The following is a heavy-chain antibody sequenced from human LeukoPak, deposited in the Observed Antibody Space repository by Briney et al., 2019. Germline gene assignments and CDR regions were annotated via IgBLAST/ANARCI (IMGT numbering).Heavy chain of an antibody. CDR1: VCTFTNYP. CDR2: IFPFFWRA. J-gene: IGHJ5*02. CDR3: ARGPEIVMAGTGFEAYKWFDP. D-gene: IGHD6-19*01. V-gene: IGHV1-69*01. Sequence: GSSVKVSCKSSVCTFTNYPINWVGQAPAHGLEWVGVIFPFFWRAHFAGKFQPRVTITADESTSTVFLELRSLKSEDTAVYYCARGPEIVMAGTGFEAYKWFDPWGQGTLLTDSA.